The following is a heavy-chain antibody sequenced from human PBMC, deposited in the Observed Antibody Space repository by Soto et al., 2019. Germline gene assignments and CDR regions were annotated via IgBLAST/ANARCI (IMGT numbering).Heavy chain of an antibody. CDR2: INPSGGST. CDR3: ARDVAAAGMVDP. V-gene: IGHV1-46*01. Sequence: ASVKVSCKASGYTFTSCYMHWVRQAPGQGLEWMGIINPSGGSTSYAQKFQGRVTMTRDTSTSTVYMELSSPRSEDTAVYYCARDVAAAGMVDPWGQGTLVTVSS. CDR1: GYTFTSCY. D-gene: IGHD6-13*01. J-gene: IGHJ5*02.